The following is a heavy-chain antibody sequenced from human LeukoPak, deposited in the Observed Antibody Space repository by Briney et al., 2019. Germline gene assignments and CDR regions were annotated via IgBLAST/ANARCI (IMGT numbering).Heavy chain of an antibody. J-gene: IGHJ6*03. V-gene: IGHV4-30-4*08. D-gene: IGHD6-13*01. CDR3: ARERGVYSSSWYRKNYSYMDV. Sequence: SETLSLSCTVYGGSISSGAYYWSWIRQPPGKGLEWIGHTYYSGGTYYNPSLKSPVTISVDTSKKHFSLKLSSVTAADTAVYYCARERGVYSSSWYRKNYSYMDVWGKGTTVTVS. CDR1: GGSISSGAYY. CDR2: TYYSGGT.